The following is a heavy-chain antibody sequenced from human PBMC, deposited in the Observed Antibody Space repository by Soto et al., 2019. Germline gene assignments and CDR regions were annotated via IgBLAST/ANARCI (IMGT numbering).Heavy chain of an antibody. D-gene: IGHD3-9*01. CDR2: IYYSGST. CDR1: GGSISSSSYY. V-gene: IGHV4-39*01. J-gene: IGHJ4*02. CDR3: ARSPYDLLNFAY. Sequence: SETLSLTCTVSGGSISSSSYYWGWIRQPPGKGLEWIGSIYYSGSTYYNPSLKSRVTISVDTSKNQFSLKLSSVTAADTAVYYCARSPYDLLNFAYWGQGTLVTVSS.